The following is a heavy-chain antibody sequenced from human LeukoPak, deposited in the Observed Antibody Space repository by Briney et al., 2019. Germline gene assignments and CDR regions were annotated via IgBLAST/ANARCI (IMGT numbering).Heavy chain of an antibody. CDR2: ISSSSSYI. CDR3: ARDLAPSYYDILTGFDY. V-gene: IGHV3-21*01. Sequence: NTGGSLRLSCAASGFTFSSYSMNWVRQAPGKGLEWVSSISSSSSYIYYADSVKGRFTISRDNAKNSLYLQMNSLRAEDTAVYYCARDLAPSYYDILTGFDYWGQGTLVTVSS. J-gene: IGHJ4*02. D-gene: IGHD3-9*01. CDR1: GFTFSSYS.